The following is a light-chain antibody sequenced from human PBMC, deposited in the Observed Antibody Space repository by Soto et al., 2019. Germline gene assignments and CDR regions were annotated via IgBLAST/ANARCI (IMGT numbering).Light chain of an antibody. J-gene: IGKJ1*01. CDR1: QSLNNW. CDR3: QQFNSYVWT. CDR2: KAS. V-gene: IGKV1-5*03. Sequence: DIQMTQSPSTLSASVGDRVTITCRASQSLNNWLAWYQQKPGKAPKLLIYKASSLESGVPSRFSGSGSGTEFTLTISSLQLDDFATYYCQQFNSYVWTFGQGTKVEIK.